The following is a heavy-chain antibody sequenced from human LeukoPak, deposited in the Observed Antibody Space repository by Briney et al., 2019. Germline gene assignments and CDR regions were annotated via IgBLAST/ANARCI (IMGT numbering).Heavy chain of an antibody. CDR2: IISVFRTP. CDR1: GGTFSSYA. CDR3: ARVGTYYYDSSGYSHFDY. V-gene: IGHV1-69*05. D-gene: IGHD3-22*01. J-gene: IGHJ4*02. Sequence: GASVKVSCKASGGTFSSYAISWVRQAPGQGLEWMGGIISVFRTPNYAQNFQDRLTITTDESTSTAYMELSSLRSEDTAVYYCARVGTYYYDSSGYSHFDYWGQGTLVTVSS.